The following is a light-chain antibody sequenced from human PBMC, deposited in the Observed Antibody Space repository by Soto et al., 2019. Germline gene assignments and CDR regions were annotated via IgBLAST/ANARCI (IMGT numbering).Light chain of an antibody. CDR3: QQYDTFPGT. CDR2: DAS. CDR1: QTINTW. V-gene: IGKV1-5*01. J-gene: IGKJ1*01. Sequence: DIPLTQSPSTLSASVGDRVTITCRASQTINTWLAWYQQKPGKAPKLLIYDASTLESGVPSRFSGSGSGTEFSLTFSSLEPNDFATYYCQQYDTFPGTFGQGTTVEIK.